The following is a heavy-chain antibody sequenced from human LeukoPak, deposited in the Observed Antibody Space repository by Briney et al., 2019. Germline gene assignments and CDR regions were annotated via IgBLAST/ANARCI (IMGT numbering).Heavy chain of an antibody. J-gene: IGHJ6*03. CDR1: GFTFSSYG. D-gene: IGHD5-12*01. CDR3: ASTVSGYDGGPPYYYYYYMDV. V-gene: IGHV3-30*03. CDR2: ISYDGSNK. Sequence: GGSLRLSCAASGFTFSSYGMHWVRQAPGKGLEWVAVISYDGSNKYYADSVKGRFTISRDNSKNTLNLQMNSLRAEDTAVYYCASTVSGYDGGPPYYYYYYMDVWGKGTTVTVSS.